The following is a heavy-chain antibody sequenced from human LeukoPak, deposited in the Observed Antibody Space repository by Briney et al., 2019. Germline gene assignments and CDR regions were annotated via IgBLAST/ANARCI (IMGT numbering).Heavy chain of an antibody. J-gene: IGHJ4*02. CDR3: AKEAVEYFDY. V-gene: IGHV3-23*01. Sequence: GGSLRLSCAASGFTFSNSAMSWVRQAPGKGLEWVSAITGSGGGTYYADSVKGRFTISRDNSKNTLDLQMNSLRAEDTAVYYCAKEAVEYFDYWGQGTLSPSPQ. CDR2: ITGSGGGT. CDR1: GFTFSNSA.